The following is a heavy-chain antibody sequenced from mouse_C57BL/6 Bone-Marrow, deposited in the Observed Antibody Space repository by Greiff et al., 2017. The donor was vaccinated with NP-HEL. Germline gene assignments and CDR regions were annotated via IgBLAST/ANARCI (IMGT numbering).Heavy chain of an antibody. CDR3: ASDYYGSSPRFAY. Sequence: VKLVESGPGLVQPSQSLSITCTVSGFSLTSYGVHWVRQSPGKGLEWLGVIWRGGSTDYNAAFMSRLSITKDNSKSQVFFKMNSLQADDTAIYYCASDYYGSSPRFAYWGQGTLVTVSA. V-gene: IGHV2-5*01. CDR2: IWRGGST. J-gene: IGHJ3*01. CDR1: GFSLTSYG. D-gene: IGHD1-1*01.